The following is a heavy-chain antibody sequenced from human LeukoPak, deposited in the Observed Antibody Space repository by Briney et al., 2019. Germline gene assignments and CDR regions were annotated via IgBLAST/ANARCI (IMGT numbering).Heavy chain of an antibody. CDR3: ARDTMVRGVNHDAFDI. CDR2: IYYSGST. V-gene: IGHV4-61*01. CDR1: GGSVSSGSYY. J-gene: IGHJ3*02. Sequence: SETLSLTCTVSGGSVSSGSYYWRWIRQPPGKGLEWIGYIYYSGSTNYNPSLKSRVTISVDTSKNQFSLKLSSVTAADTAVYYCARDTMVRGVNHDAFDIWGQGTMVTVSS. D-gene: IGHD3-10*01.